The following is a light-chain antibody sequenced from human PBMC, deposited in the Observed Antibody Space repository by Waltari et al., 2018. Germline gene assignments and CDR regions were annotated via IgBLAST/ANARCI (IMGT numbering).Light chain of an antibody. J-gene: IGKJ4*01. CDR3: QRYNNWPALT. V-gene: IGKV3-15*01. CDR2: DAA. CDR1: QRVSSN. Sequence: EIVMTQSPATLSVSPAERATLSCTASQRVSSNLAWYQKTPDQAPRLLIYDAATTATGIPARFSGSGSGTEFTLTISSLQSEDFAVYDYQRYNNWPALTFGGGTKVEIK.